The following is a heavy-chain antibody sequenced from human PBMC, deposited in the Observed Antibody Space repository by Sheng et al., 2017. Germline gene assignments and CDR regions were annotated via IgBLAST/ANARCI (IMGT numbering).Heavy chain of an antibody. Sequence: EVQLLESGGGLVQPGGSLRLSCAASGFTFSSYVMSWVRQAPGKGLEWVSAISGSGGSTYYADSVKGRFTISRDNSKNTLYLQMNSLRAEDTAVYYCAKALWSGYYSSHYYYGMDVWGQGTTVTVSS. CDR2: ISGSGGST. CDR1: GFTFSSYV. D-gene: IGHD3-3*01. CDR3: AKALWSGYYSSHYYYGMDV. J-gene: IGHJ6*02. V-gene: IGHV3-23*01.